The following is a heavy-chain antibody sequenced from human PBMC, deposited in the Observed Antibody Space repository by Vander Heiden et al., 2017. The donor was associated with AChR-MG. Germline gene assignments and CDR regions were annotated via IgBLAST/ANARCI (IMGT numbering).Heavy chain of an antibody. J-gene: IGHJ4*02. CDR3: ARVGDVLTGYYPYYFDS. Sequence: QVHLQESGPGLVKPSETLSLTCTVSSGSLRSHFWSWVRQPPGKGLEWIGHIYYSGSSTYNPSLKSRVTISVDTSKNQFSLKLSSVTAADTALYYCARVGDVLTGYYPYYFDSWGQGTLVTVSS. D-gene: IGHD3-9*01. CDR1: SGSLRSHF. CDR2: IYYSGSS. V-gene: IGHV4-59*11.